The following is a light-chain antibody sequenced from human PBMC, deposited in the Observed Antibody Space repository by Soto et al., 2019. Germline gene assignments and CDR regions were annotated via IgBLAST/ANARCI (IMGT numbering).Light chain of an antibody. CDR1: QSVSYN. V-gene: IGKV3-15*01. J-gene: IGKJ4*01. CDR3: QQYKNWPPLT. CDR2: GAF. Sequence: EIVMTQSPATLSVSPGERATLSCRASQSVSYNLAWYQQKPGQGPRLLIYGAFTRATGIPARFSGSGSGTEFTLTISSLQSEDFGVYYCQQYKNWPPLTFCGGTKVEIK.